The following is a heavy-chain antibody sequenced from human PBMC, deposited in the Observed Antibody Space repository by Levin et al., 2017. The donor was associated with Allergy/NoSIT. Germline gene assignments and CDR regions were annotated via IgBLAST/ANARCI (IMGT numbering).Heavy chain of an antibody. J-gene: IGHJ2*01. CDR1: FFSLLLLPSS. CDR2: IYYSGTT. D-gene: IGHD3-10*01. CDR3: ARHSSGRFRELIFGYFDL. Sequence: SETLSLTFPFSFFSLLLLPSSFFFLLPPPGKGLEWIATIYYSGTTHHNPSLKSRVTVSVDTSKNQFSLRLSSVTAAETAVYYCARHSSGRFRELIFGYFDLWGRGTLVTVSS. V-gene: IGHV4-39*01.